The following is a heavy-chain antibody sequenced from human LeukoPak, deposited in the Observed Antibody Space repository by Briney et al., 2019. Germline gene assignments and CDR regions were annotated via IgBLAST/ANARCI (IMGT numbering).Heavy chain of an antibody. D-gene: IGHD3-22*01. CDR3: AKGASGGYYSFWCPVDY. Sequence: PGRSLRLSCAASGFTFDDYAMHWVRQAPGKGLEWVSGISWNSGSIGYADSVKGRLTISRDNSKNTLYLQMNSLRAEDTAVYYCAKGASGGYYSFWCPVDYWGQGTLVTVSS. CDR1: GFTFDDYA. CDR2: ISWNSGSI. V-gene: IGHV3-9*01. J-gene: IGHJ4*02.